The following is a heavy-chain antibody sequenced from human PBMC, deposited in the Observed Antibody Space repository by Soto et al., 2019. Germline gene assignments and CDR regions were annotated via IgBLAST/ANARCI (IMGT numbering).Heavy chain of an antibody. D-gene: IGHD3-16*01. CDR2: MNPGSGDT. J-gene: IGHJ5*02. Sequence: ASVKVSCQASGYSFTDYHIHWGRQAPGQGLEWLGWMNPGSGDTGYAQKFQGRVTMTRDISIATAYMELSSLRSDDTAIYYCARMATFGSLNWFDPWGQGTLVTVSS. CDR3: ARMATFGSLNWFDP. CDR1: GYSFTDYH. V-gene: IGHV1-2*02.